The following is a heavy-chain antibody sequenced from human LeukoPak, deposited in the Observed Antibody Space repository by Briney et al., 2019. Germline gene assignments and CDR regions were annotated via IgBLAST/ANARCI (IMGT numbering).Heavy chain of an antibody. D-gene: IGHD3-3*01. CDR1: GYTFTSYY. J-gene: IGHJ3*02. V-gene: IGHV1-8*03. CDR3: ARSSYYDFWSGYLQGSYAFDI. CDR2: MNPNSGNT. Sequence: ASVKVSCKASGYTFTSYYMHWVRQATGQGLEWMGWMNPNSGNTGYAQKFQGRVTITRNTSISTAYMELSSLRSEDTAVYYCARSSYYDFWSGYLQGSYAFDIWGQGTMVTVSS.